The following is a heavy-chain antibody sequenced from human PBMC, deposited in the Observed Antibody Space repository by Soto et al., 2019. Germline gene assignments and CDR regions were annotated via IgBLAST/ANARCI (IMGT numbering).Heavy chain of an antibody. J-gene: IGHJ4*02. V-gene: IGHV1-18*01. CDR3: TRTHGELRGSGSNEY. Sequence: QVQLVQSGTEMKKPGASVKVSCKASGYTFTAYGINWVRQAPGQGLEWMGWISNYNGNTNYAQRFQGRVTMTTDTSTTTAHRELRSLRSDVTAVYYCTRTHGELRGSGSNEYWGQGTLVTVSS. D-gene: IGHD3-10*01. CDR1: GYTFTAYG. CDR2: ISNYNGNT.